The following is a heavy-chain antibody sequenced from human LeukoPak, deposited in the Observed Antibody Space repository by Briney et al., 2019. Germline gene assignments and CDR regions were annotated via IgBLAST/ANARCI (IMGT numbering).Heavy chain of an antibody. D-gene: IGHD1-1*01. V-gene: IGHV4-31*03. CDR3: ARVRGTTLDY. J-gene: IGHJ4*02. CDR1: GGSISSGGYY. Sequence: SETLSLTCTVSGGSISSGGYYWSWIRQHPGKGLEWIAYIYYSGSTYYNPSLKSRVTISVDTSKNQFSLKLSSVTAADTAVYYCARVRGTTLDYWGQGTLVTVSS. CDR2: IYYSGST.